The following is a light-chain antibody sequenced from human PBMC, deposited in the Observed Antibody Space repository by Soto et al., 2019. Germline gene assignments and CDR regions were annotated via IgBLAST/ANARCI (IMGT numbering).Light chain of an antibody. J-gene: IGLJ1*01. V-gene: IGLV2-14*01. Sequence: QSALTQPASVSGSPGQSITISCTGTSSDVGSYNYVSWYQQHPGKAPKLMIYEVSDRPSGISSRFSGSKSGNTASLTISGLQTEDEADYYCSSYTSSSTFFGTGTKVTVL. CDR3: SSYTSSSTF. CDR1: SSDVGSYNY. CDR2: EVS.